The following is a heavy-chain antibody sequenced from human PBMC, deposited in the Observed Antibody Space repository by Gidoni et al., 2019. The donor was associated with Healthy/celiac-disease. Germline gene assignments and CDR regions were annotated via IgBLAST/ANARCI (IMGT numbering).Heavy chain of an antibody. J-gene: IGHJ3*02. V-gene: IGHV3-21*01. CDR1: GFTFSSYS. D-gene: IGHD2-2*01. Sequence: EVQLVESGGGLVKPGGSLRLSCAASGFTFSSYSMNWVRQAPGKGLEWVSSISSSSSYIYYADSVKGRFTISRDNAKNSLYLQMNSLRAEDTAVYYCARGGRRYCSSTSCYPDAFDIWGQGTMVTVSS. CDR2: ISSSSSYI. CDR3: ARGGRRYCSSTSCYPDAFDI.